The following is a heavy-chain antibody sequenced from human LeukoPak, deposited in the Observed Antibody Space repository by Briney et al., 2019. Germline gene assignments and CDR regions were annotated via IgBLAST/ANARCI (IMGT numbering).Heavy chain of an antibody. CDR1: GFTFSSYW. D-gene: IGHD3-10*01. CDR3: ARVSEGYFPDRYLGF. Sequence: GGSLRLSCAASGFTFSSYWMSWVRQAPGKGLEWVANIKQDGSEKYYVDSVKGRFTISRDNAKNSLYLQMNSLRAEDTAVYYCARVSEGYFPDRYLGFLGQDPWSPSPQ. CDR2: IKQDGSEK. J-gene: IGHJ4*02. V-gene: IGHV3-7*01.